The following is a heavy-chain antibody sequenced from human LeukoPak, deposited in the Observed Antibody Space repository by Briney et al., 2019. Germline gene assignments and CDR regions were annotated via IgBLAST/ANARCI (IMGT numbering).Heavy chain of an antibody. CDR3: ARDEVREYYFDY. CDR1: GGSFSGYY. J-gene: IGHJ4*02. D-gene: IGHD3-10*01. V-gene: IGHV4-34*01. CDR2: INHSGST. Sequence: SETLSLTCAVYGGSFSGYYWSWIRQPPGKGLEWIGEINHSGSTNYNPSLKSRVTISVDTSKNQFSLKLSSVTAADTAVYYCARDEVREYYFDYWGQGTLVTVSS.